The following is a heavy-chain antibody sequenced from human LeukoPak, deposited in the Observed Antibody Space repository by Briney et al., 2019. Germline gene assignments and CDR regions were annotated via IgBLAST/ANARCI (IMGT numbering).Heavy chain of an antibody. D-gene: IGHD3-10*01. V-gene: IGHV4-61*02. CDR1: GGSISSGSYY. CDR3: AREYYGSGSVPVFYYYYYMDV. CDR2: IYTSGST. Sequence: PSQTLSLTCTVSGGSISSGSYYWSWIRQPAGKGLEWIGRIYTSGSTNYNPSLKSRVTISVDTSKNQFSLKLSSVTAADTAVYYCAREYYGSGSVPVFYYYYYMDVWGKGTTVTISS. J-gene: IGHJ6*03.